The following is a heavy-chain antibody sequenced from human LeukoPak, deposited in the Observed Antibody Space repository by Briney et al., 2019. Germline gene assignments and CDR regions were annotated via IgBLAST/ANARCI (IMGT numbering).Heavy chain of an antibody. CDR2: INHSGST. CDR1: GFTFSSYA. V-gene: IGHV4-34*01. CDR3: ARSPGIAVAGYFDY. J-gene: IGHJ4*02. Sequence: GSLRLSCAASGFTFSSYAMSWIRQPPGKGLEWIGEINHSGSTNYNPSLKSRVTISVDTSKNQFSLKLSSVTAADTAVYYCARSPGIAVAGYFDYWGQGTLVTVSS. D-gene: IGHD6-19*01.